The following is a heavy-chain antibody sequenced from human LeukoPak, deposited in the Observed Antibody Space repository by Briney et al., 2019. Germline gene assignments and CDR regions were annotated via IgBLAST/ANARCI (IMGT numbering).Heavy chain of an antibody. J-gene: IGHJ3*02. V-gene: IGHV4-4*07. CDR2: IYTSGST. Sequence: SETLSLTCTVSGGSISSYYWSWIRQPAGKGLEWIGRIYTSGSTNYNPSLKSRVTMSVDTSKNQFSLKLSSVTAADTAVYYCARDSVNSSGWYVVADGAFDIWGQRTMVTVSS. D-gene: IGHD6-19*01. CDR1: GGSISSYY. CDR3: ARDSVNSSGWYVVADGAFDI.